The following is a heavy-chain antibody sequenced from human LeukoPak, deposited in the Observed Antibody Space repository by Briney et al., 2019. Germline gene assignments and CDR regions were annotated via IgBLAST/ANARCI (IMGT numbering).Heavy chain of an antibody. V-gene: IGHV3-7*01. CDR3: ARESSGSGSHYYMDV. CDR1: GFTFSSYW. D-gene: IGHD3-10*01. J-gene: IGHJ6*03. Sequence: GGSLRLFCAASGFTFSSYWMSWVRQAPGKGLEWVANIKQDGSEKYYVDSVKGRFTISRDNAKNSLYLQMNSLRAEDTAVYYCARESSGSGSHYYMDVWGKGTTVTISS. CDR2: IKQDGSEK.